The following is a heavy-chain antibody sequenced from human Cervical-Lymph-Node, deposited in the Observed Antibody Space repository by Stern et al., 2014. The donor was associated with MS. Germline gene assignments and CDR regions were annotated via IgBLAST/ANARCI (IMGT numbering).Heavy chain of an antibody. CDR2: IIPRFGTA. CDR3: TREAIRHSGTFDF. D-gene: IGHD5-12*01. Sequence: QVQLQQSGPGVKKPSSSLNVSCRASGGTFGSFAVNWVRQAPGQGLEWMGGIIPRFGTANYAQRFQGRVTITADESTTTACMELNGLASDDTAVYFCTREAIRHSGTFDFWGQGTLVTVSS. J-gene: IGHJ4*02. CDR1: GGTFGSFA. V-gene: IGHV1-69*01.